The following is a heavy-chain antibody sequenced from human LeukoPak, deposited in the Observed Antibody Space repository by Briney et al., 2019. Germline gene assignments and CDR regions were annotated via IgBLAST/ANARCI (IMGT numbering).Heavy chain of an antibody. CDR1: GGSISSGGYS. D-gene: IGHD3-10*01. V-gene: IGHV4-30-2*01. CDR3: ARDVYGSGFDY. Sequence: SQTLSLTCAVSGGSISSGGYSWSWIRQPPGKGLGWIGYIYHSGSTYYNPSLKSRVTISVDRSKNQFSLKLSSVTAADTAVYYCARDVYGSGFDYWGQGTLVTVSS. CDR2: IYHSGST. J-gene: IGHJ4*02.